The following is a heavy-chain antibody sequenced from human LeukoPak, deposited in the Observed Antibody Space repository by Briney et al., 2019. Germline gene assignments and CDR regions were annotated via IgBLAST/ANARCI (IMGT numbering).Heavy chain of an antibody. Sequence: SETLSLTCTVSGGSISHYYWSWIRQPPGKGLEWIGYIYYSGSTNYNPSLKSRVTISVDTSKNQFSLKLSSVTAADTAVYYCARDKYTGVGATSVVAFDIWGQGTMVTVSS. J-gene: IGHJ3*02. CDR1: GGSISHYY. CDR3: ARDKYTGVGATSVVAFDI. CDR2: IYYSGST. D-gene: IGHD1-26*01. V-gene: IGHV4-59*01.